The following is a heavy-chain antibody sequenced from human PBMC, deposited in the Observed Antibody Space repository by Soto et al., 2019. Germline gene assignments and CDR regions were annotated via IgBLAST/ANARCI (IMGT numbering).Heavy chain of an antibody. J-gene: IGHJ3*02. Sequence: SVKVSCKASGGTFSSYAISWVRQAPGQGLEWMGGIIPIFGTANYAQKFQGRVTITADESTSTAYMELSSLRSEDTAVYYCARDFGTPGGAAFDIWGQGTMVTVSS. CDR2: IIPIFGTA. CDR1: GGTFSSYA. V-gene: IGHV1-69*13. CDR3: ARDFGTPGGAAFDI. D-gene: IGHD3-10*01.